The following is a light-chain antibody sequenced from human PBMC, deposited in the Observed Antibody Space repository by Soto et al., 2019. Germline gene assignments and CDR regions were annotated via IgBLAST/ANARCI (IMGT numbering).Light chain of an antibody. CDR3: QQYKNWPPKT. V-gene: IGKV3-15*01. J-gene: IGKJ2*01. CDR2: GAS. CDR1: QSVSNH. Sequence: EIVMTQSPVTLSVSPGERATLSCRASQSVSNHLAWYQQKPGQAPRLLIYGASTRATGIPARFSASGSGTEFTLTISTLQYEDFAVHYCQQYKNWPPKTFCQGNKLEIK.